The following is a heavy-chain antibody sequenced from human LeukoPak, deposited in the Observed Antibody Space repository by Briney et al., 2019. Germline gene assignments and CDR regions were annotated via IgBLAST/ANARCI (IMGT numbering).Heavy chain of an antibody. D-gene: IGHD2-15*01. Sequence: PSHTLSLTCTVSGGSHSRGDSFWSWIRQPPGKGLEWIGRSYYSGSTYYNPSLKSRVTISVDTSKNQFSLKLSSVTAADTAVYYCARETWGVLYCSGGSCYSGFDPWGQGTLVTVSS. CDR1: GGSHSRGDSF. J-gene: IGHJ5*02. CDR3: ARETWGVLYCSGGSCYSGFDP. CDR2: SYYSGST. V-gene: IGHV4-30-4*01.